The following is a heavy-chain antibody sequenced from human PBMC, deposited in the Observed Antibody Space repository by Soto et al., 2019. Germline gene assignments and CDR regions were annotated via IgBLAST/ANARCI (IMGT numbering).Heavy chain of an antibody. Sequence: QVQLQESGPGLVKPSQTLSLTCTVSGGSISSAAYYWSWIRQHPGKGLEWIGYISHSGSTYYNPSLKSRVIISVDTSKNQFPLSWTAVPAADTAVYYWAREYTYGSNFFDCWGQGALVTVSS. CDR2: ISHSGST. V-gene: IGHV4-31*03. D-gene: IGHD5-18*01. J-gene: IGHJ4*02. CDR1: GGSISSAAYY. CDR3: AREYTYGSNFFDC.